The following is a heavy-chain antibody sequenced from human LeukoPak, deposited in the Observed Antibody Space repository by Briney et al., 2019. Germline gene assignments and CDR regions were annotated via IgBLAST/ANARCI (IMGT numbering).Heavy chain of an antibody. V-gene: IGHV3-66*01. CDR1: GFTVNRYY. Sequence: GGSLRLSCGASGFTVNRYYMTWVRQATGKGLEWVSVIADGGNTNCADSVKGRFTISRGNSKNTLYLQKNSRRAEDTAVYYCASSTTTPGGFDYWGQGTLVTVSS. CDR2: IADGGNT. J-gene: IGHJ4*02. D-gene: IGHD2-2*01. CDR3: ASSTTTPGGFDY.